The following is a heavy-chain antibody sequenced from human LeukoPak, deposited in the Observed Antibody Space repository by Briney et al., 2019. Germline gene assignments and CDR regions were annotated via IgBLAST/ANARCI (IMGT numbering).Heavy chain of an antibody. D-gene: IGHD3-22*01. CDR2: IWPIDSDT. J-gene: IGHJ4*02. Sequence: GESLKISRKGSGYSFASFWIAWVRQMPGKGLEWMGIIWPIDSDTIYSPSFQGQVTISVDKSISTAYLQWSSLKASDTAMYYCARRPSYDSSGYSVDDWGQGTLVTVSS. CDR1: GYSFASFW. V-gene: IGHV5-51*01. CDR3: ARRPSYDSSGYSVDD.